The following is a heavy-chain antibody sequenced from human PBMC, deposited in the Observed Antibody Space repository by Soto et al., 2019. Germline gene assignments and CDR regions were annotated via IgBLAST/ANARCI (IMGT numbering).Heavy chain of an antibody. CDR2: ISWNSGSI. J-gene: IGHJ6*02. Sequence: GGSLRLSCASSGFPFSSYGMHWVRQAPGKGLEWVSGISWNSGSIGYADSVKGRFTISRDNAKNSLYLQMNSLRAEDTALYYCAKDIRPYYYYGMDVWGQGTTVTVSS. V-gene: IGHV3-9*01. CDR3: AKDIRPYYYYGMDV. CDR1: GFPFSSYG.